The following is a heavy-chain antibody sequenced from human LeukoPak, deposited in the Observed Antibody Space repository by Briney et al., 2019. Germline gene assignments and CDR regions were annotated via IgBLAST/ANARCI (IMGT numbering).Heavy chain of an antibody. V-gene: IGHV3-53*01. Sequence: GGSLRLSCAASGFTVSSNYMSWVRQAPGKGLEWVSVIYSGGSTYYADSVKGRFTISRGNSKNTLYLQMNSLRAEDTAVYYCARDVGYCSGGSCYTYYYGMDVWGQGTTVTVSS. CDR2: IYSGGST. CDR3: ARDVGYCSGGSCYTYYYGMDV. D-gene: IGHD2-15*01. CDR1: GFTVSSNY. J-gene: IGHJ6*02.